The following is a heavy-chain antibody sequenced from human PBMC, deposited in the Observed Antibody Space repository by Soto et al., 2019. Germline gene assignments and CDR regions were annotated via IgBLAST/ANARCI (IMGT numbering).Heavy chain of an antibody. CDR1: GYTFTSYG. V-gene: IGHV1-18*01. CDR2: ISAYNGNT. D-gene: IGHD6-6*01. J-gene: IGHJ4*02. Sequence: ASVKVSCKASGYTFTSYGISCVRQAPGQGLEWMGWISAYNGNTNYAQKLQGRVTMTTDTSTSTAYMELRSLRSDDTAVYYCARAELGYSSSSLVDYWGQGTLVTVSS. CDR3: ARAELGYSSSSLVDY.